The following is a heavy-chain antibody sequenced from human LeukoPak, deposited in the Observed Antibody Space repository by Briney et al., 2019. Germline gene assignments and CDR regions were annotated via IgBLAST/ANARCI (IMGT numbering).Heavy chain of an antibody. CDR3: ARAVITFGGVTPRFYYFDC. CDR1: GYTFTSYG. D-gene: IGHD3-16*01. J-gene: IGHJ4*02. Sequence: ASVKVSCKASGYTFTSYGISWVRQAPGQGLEWMGWISAYNGNTNYAQKLQGRVTMTTDTSTSTAYMELRSLRSDDTAVYYCARAVITFGGVTPRFYYFDCWGQGTLVTVSS. V-gene: IGHV1-18*01. CDR2: ISAYNGNT.